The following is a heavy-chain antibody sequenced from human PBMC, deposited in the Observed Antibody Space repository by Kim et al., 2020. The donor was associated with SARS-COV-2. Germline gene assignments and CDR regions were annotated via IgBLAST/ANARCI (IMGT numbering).Heavy chain of an antibody. D-gene: IGHD2-21*02. V-gene: IGHV4-59*01. CDR1: GGSISSYY. CDR2: IYYSGST. J-gene: IGHJ3*02. Sequence: SETLSLTCTVSGGSISSYYWSWIRQPPGKGLEWIGYIYYSGSTNYNPSLKSRVTISVDTSKNQFSLKLSSVTAADTAVYYCAREDYYFRAFDICGQGTMVTVSS. CDR3: AREDYYFRAFDI.